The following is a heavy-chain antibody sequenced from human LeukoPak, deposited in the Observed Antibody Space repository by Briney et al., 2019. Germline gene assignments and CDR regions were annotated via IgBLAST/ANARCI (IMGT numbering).Heavy chain of an antibody. Sequence: PSETLSLTCTVSGGSISSYYWSWTRQPAGKGLEWIGHIYTSGSTNYNPSLKSRVTISVDTSKNQFSLKLSSVTAADTAVYYCARDLNDYHYYYMDVWGKGTTVTVSS. V-gene: IGHV4-4*07. CDR1: GGSISSYY. J-gene: IGHJ6*03. CDR3: ARDLNDYHYYYMDV. CDR2: IYTSGST.